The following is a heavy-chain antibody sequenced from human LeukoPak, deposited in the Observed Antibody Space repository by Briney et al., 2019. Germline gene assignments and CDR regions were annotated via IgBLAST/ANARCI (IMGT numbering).Heavy chain of an antibody. D-gene: IGHD1-7*01. J-gene: IGHJ4*02. CDR2: ISSSSSYI. CDR3: ARDFDEVTEKLPGFSRRYYFDY. CDR1: GFTFSSYS. V-gene: IGHV3-21*01. Sequence: GGSLRLSCAASGFTFSSYSMNWVRQAPGKGLEWVSSISSSSSYIYYADSVKGRFTISRDNAKNSLYLQMNSLRAEDTAVYYCARDFDEVTEKLPGFSRRYYFDYWGQGTLVTVSS.